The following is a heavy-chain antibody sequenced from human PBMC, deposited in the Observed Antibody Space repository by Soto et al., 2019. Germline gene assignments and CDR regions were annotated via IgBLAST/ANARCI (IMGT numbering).Heavy chain of an antibody. CDR1: GFTFSSYA. D-gene: IGHD6-13*01. Sequence: EVQLLESGGGLVQPGGFLRLSCAASGFTFSSYAMSWVRHAPGKGLEWVSAISGSGGSTYYADSVKGRFTISRDNSKNTLYLQMNSLRAEDTAVYYCAKDMYSSSWYFYYYAMDVWGQGTTVTVSS. CDR3: AKDMYSSSWYFYYYAMDV. J-gene: IGHJ6*02. V-gene: IGHV3-23*01. CDR2: ISGSGGST.